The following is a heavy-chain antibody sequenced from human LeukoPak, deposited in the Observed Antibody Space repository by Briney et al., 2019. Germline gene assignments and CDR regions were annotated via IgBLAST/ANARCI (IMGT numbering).Heavy chain of an antibody. CDR3: ARGMYYDFWSGKNWFDP. CDR2: IYYSGIT. D-gene: IGHD3-3*01. Sequence: PSETLSLTCTVSGGSISSGSYYWGWIRQPPGKGLQWIGSIYYSGITNYNPSLKSRVTISVDTSKNQFSLKLSSVTAADTAVYYCARGMYYDFWSGKNWFDPWGQGTLVTVSS. V-gene: IGHV4-39*01. CDR1: GGSISSGSYY. J-gene: IGHJ5*02.